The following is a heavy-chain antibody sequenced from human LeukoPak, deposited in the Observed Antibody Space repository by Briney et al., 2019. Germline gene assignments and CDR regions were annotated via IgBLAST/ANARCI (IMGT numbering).Heavy chain of an antibody. CDR1: GFTFDDYA. V-gene: IGHV3-9*01. Sequence: GGSLRLSCAASGFTFDDYAMHWVRQAPGKGLEWVSGISWNSGSIGYADSVKGRFTISTDNAKNSLYLQMNSLRAEDTALYYCARVTESACFDYWGQGTLVTVSS. J-gene: IGHJ4*02. CDR2: ISWNSGSI. D-gene: IGHD5-18*01. CDR3: ARVTESACFDY.